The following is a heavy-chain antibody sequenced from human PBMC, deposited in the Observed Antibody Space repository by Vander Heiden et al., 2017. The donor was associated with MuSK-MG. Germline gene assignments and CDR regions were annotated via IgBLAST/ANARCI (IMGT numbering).Heavy chain of an antibody. Sequence: QVQLQESGPGLVKSSETLSLTCAVSGYYISSGYYWGWLRQPPEKGLEWIGSIYRSGSTYYNPSLKSRVTISADTSKNQFSLKLSSVTAADTAVYFCARRGGDCSGGSCSVDYWGQGTLVTVSS. CDR2: IYRSGST. J-gene: IGHJ4*02. CDR3: ARRGGDCSGGSCSVDY. CDR1: GYYISSGYY. D-gene: IGHD2-15*01. V-gene: IGHV4-38-2*01.